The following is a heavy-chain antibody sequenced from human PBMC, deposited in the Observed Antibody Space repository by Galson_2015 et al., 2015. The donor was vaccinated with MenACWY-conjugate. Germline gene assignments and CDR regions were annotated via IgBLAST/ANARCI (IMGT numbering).Heavy chain of an antibody. D-gene: IGHD6-19*01. CDR2: INVYSGNT. J-gene: IGHJ4*02. CDR1: GYTFRVHD. Sequence: SVKVSCKASGYTFRVHDINWVRQAPGQGLEWMGWINVYSGNTGYAEKFQGRVTMTADTSTSTAYMELRSLRSDDTAVYFCARETLGSGWCFFDFWGQGAPVTVSS. CDR3: ARETLGSGWCFFDF. V-gene: IGHV1-18*01.